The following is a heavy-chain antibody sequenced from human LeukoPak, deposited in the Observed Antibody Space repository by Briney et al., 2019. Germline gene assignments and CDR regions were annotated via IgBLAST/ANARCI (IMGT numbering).Heavy chain of an antibody. CDR2: ISGSGGST. D-gene: IGHD3-22*01. J-gene: IGHJ3*02. CDR3: AKDLPHFLSSGYPDALDI. Sequence: GGSLRLSCAASGFTFSSYAMSWVRQAPGKGLEWVSAISGSGGSTYYADSVKGRFTISRDNSKNTLYLRMNSLRAEDTAVYYCAKDLPHFLSSGYPDALDIWGQGTMVTVSS. CDR1: GFTFSSYA. V-gene: IGHV3-23*01.